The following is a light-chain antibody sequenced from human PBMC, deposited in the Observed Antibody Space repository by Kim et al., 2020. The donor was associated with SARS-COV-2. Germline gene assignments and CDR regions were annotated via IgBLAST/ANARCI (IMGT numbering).Light chain of an antibody. CDR1: QSVSSNY. V-gene: IGKV3-20*01. J-gene: IGKJ1*01. Sequence: SPGERATVSCRASQSVSSNYLAWYQQRPGQAPRLLIYGASSRATDIPGKFTGSGSGTDFTLTISRLEPDDFAVYYCQQYGSAPSTFGQGTKVDIK. CDR2: GAS. CDR3: QQYGSAPST.